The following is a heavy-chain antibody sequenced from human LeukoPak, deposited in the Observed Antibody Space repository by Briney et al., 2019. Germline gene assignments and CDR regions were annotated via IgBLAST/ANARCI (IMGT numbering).Heavy chain of an antibody. CDR3: ARVGSESAYGMDV. CDR2: TYYRSKWYN. CDR1: GDSVSSNSAA. V-gene: IGHV6-1*01. D-gene: IGHD3-10*01. J-gene: IGHJ6*02. Sequence: SQTLSLTCAISGDSVSSNSAAWNWIRQSPSRGLEWLGRTYYRSKWYNDYAVSVKSRVTINSDTSKNQFSLQLNSVTPEDTAAYCCARVGSESAYGMDVWGQGTTVTVSS.